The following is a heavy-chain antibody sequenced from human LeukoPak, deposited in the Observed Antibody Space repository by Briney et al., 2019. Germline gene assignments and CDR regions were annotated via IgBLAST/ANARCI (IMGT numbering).Heavy chain of an antibody. CDR3: ARRGVVAPYNWFDP. Sequence: SETLSLTCTVSGGSISSSRYHWGWIRQPPGKGLEWIGSIYYSGTTFYNPSLKSRVTISVDTSKNQFSLKLSSVTAADTAVYYCARRGVVAPYNWFDPWGQGTLVTVSS. CDR1: GGSISSSRYH. D-gene: IGHD3-22*01. CDR2: IYYSGTT. V-gene: IGHV4-39*01. J-gene: IGHJ5*02.